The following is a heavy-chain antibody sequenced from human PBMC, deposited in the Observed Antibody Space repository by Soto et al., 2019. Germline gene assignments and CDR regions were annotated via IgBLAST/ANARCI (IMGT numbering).Heavy chain of an antibody. D-gene: IGHD1-1*01. Sequence: QVELVESGGGVVQPGRSLRLSCAASGFTFSTYGMHWVRQAPGKGLEWVAAMSYDGTKEYYVDSVKGRFTISRDNSRNTLFLQRNSLRAEDTAVYYCAKEYGITWIDHWGQGTLVTVSS. V-gene: IGHV3-30*18. J-gene: IGHJ4*02. CDR3: AKEYGITWIDH. CDR2: MSYDGTKE. CDR1: GFTFSTYG.